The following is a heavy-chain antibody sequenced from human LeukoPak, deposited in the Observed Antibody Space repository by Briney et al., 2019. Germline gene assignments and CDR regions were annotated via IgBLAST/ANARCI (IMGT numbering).Heavy chain of an antibody. Sequence: QSGGSLRLSCAASGFTFSSYAMSWVRQAPGKGLEWVSAITCSGGSTYYADSVNGRFTISRDNSKNTLYLQMNSLRAEDTAVYYCAKDRDFWSGLTGYWGQGTLVTVSS. CDR1: GFTFSSYA. J-gene: IGHJ4*02. D-gene: IGHD3-3*01. V-gene: IGHV3-23*01. CDR3: AKDRDFWSGLTGY. CDR2: ITCSGGST.